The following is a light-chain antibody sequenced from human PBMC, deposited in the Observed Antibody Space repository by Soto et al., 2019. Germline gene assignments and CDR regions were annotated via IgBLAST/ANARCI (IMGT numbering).Light chain of an antibody. Sequence: EIELTQSPGTLSLSPGESATLSCRVSQTTSPKYVAWYQQRRGLAPRLLVYGASKRAAGIPDRFRGSGSGSEFSLTISGLEPEDFAVYFCQVRSDWPPFKYTFGQGTKLEVK. CDR3: QVRSDWPPFKYT. V-gene: IGKV3D-20*02. CDR1: QTTSPKY. J-gene: IGKJ2*01. CDR2: GAS.